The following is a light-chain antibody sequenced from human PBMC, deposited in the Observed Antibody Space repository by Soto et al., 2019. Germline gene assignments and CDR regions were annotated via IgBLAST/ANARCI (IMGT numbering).Light chain of an antibody. V-gene: IGKV3-11*01. CDR1: QTVSNY. CDR3: QHRSYWPFRT. CDR2: YAS. J-gene: IGKJ4*01. Sequence: TQSPATVSLSPGESATLSCRASQTVSNYLAWYQQKPGQAPRLLIYYASERATGIPARFSGSGPVTDYTLAISSLVPEDSAVSYCQHRSYWPFRTFGGGTKVEI.